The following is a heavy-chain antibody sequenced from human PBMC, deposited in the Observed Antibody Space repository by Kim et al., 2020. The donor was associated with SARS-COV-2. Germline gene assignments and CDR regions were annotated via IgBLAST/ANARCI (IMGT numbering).Heavy chain of an antibody. CDR3: ARPNCSGGSCYDY. J-gene: IGHJ4*02. Sequence: SPSFQGHVPISADKSISTAYLQWSSLKASDTAMYYCARPNCSGGSCYDYWGQGTLVTVSS. V-gene: IGHV5-51*01. D-gene: IGHD2-15*01.